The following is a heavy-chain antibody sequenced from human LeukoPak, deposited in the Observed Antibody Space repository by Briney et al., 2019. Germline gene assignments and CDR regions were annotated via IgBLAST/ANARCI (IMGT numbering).Heavy chain of an antibody. V-gene: IGHV3-30-3*01. Sequence: PGGSLRLSCAAPGLSFSNYAMNWVRRAPGKGLEWVVVISSDGSNKFYADSVKGRFTVSRDNSKNTLFLQMNSLRVEDTAVYYCARDNDPDYTSSPGWFDSWGQGTQVTVSS. CDR1: GLSFSNYA. D-gene: IGHD2-2*02. CDR2: ISSDGSNK. CDR3: ARDNDPDYTSSPGWFDS. J-gene: IGHJ5*01.